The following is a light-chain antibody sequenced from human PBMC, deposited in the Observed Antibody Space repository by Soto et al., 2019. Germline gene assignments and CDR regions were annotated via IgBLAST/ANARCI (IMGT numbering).Light chain of an antibody. Sequence: DIQMTQFPSSLSASVGDRVTITCRASQSISRYLNWYQQKSGKAPKLLIYAASSLQSGVPSRFSGSGSGTDFTLTITSLQPADFATYYCQQSYSTPWTFGQGTKVDIK. CDR3: QQSYSTPWT. J-gene: IGKJ1*01. CDR2: AAS. CDR1: QSISRY. V-gene: IGKV1-39*01.